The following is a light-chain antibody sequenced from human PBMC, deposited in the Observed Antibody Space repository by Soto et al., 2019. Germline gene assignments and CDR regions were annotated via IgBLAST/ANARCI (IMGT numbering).Light chain of an antibody. CDR1: QSISNW. Sequence: DLQMTQSPSTLSASVGDRVTITCRASQSISNWLAWYQQKPGKAPKLLIYGASSLDSGVPSRFSGSGSGTEFTLTISSLQPDDFASYHCHHYNSYSGTFGQGTKVEIK. J-gene: IGKJ1*01. V-gene: IGKV1-5*03. CDR2: GAS. CDR3: HHYNSYSGT.